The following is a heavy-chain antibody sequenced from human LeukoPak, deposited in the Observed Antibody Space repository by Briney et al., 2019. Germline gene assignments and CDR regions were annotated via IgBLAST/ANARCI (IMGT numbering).Heavy chain of an antibody. D-gene: IGHD3-10*01. CDR1: GDSVSSNSAA. Sequence: KASQTLSLTCAISGDSVSSNSAAWNWIRQSPSRGLEWLGRTYYRSKWYNDYAVSVKSRITINPDTSKNQFSLQLNSVTPEDTAVYYCAREGRYGSGSYYNADWFDPRGQGTLVTVSS. CDR2: TYYRSKWYN. J-gene: IGHJ5*02. V-gene: IGHV6-1*01. CDR3: AREGRYGSGSYYNADWFDP.